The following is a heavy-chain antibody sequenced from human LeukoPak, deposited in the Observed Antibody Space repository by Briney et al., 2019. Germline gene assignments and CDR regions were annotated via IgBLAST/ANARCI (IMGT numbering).Heavy chain of an antibody. D-gene: IGHD3-9*01. CDR1: GFTFGDYA. V-gene: IGHV3-49*04. J-gene: IGHJ4*02. CDR2: IRSKAYGGTT. CDR3: TREPLRYFDWTAYFDY. Sequence: GGSLRLSCTASGFTFGDYAMSWVRQAPGKGLEWVGFIRSKAYGGTTGYAASVKGRFTISRDDSKSIAYPQTNSLKTEDTAVYYCTREPLRYFDWTAYFDYWGQGTLVTVSS.